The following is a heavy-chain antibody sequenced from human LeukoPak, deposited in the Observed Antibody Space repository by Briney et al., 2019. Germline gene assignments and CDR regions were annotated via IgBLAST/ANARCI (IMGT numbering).Heavy chain of an antibody. Sequence: GGSLRLSCAASGFTFSSYEMNWVRQAPGKGLEWVSYISSSGSTIYYADSVKGRFTISRDNAKNSLYLQMNSLRAEDTAVYYCARVTTNGDCSSTSCYSDYFDYWGQGTLVTVSS. CDR1: GFTFSSYE. V-gene: IGHV3-48*03. CDR3: ARVTTNGDCSSTSCYSDYFDY. CDR2: ISSSGSTI. D-gene: IGHD2-2*01. J-gene: IGHJ4*02.